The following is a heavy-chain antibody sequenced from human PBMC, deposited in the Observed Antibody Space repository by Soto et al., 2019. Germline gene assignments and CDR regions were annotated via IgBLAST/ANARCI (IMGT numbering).Heavy chain of an antibody. J-gene: IGHJ6*02. D-gene: IGHD5-12*01. CDR2: IIPIFGTA. CDR1: GGTFSSYA. Sequence: QVQLVQSGAEVKKPGSSVKVSCKASGGTFSSYAISWVRQAPGQGLEWMGGIIPIFGTANYAQKFQGRVTITAKESTSKAYMELRSLRSEDTAVYYCARDRDGYNFMYYYGMDVWGQGTTVTVSS. CDR3: ARDRDGYNFMYYYGMDV. V-gene: IGHV1-69*01.